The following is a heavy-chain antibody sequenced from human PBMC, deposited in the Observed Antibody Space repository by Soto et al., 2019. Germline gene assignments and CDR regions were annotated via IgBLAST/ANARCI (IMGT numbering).Heavy chain of an antibody. D-gene: IGHD2-21*01. J-gene: IGHJ5*02. CDR1: GVTFSTFY. CDR3: ARDKGGAVIGLNWFDP. Sequence: PGGSLTLSCAASGVTFSTFYMNWVRQAPGKGLEWISYISISSTTIFYGGSVEGRFTISRDNAENSLYLQMNSLRDADTAVYYCARDKGGAVIGLNWFDPSGRGALVIVSS. CDR2: ISISSTTI. V-gene: IGHV3-48*02.